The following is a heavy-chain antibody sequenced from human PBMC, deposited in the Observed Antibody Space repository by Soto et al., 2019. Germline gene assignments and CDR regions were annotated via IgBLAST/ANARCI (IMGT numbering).Heavy chain of an antibody. V-gene: IGHV2-5*01. CDR3: AHIWVLPFDY. D-gene: IGHD3-16*01. J-gene: IGHJ4*02. CDR2: IYWNDDK. CDR1: GFSLRTTGVG. Sequence: QITLKESGPTLVEPTQTLTLTCTYSGFSLRTTGVGVGWIRQPPGKALEWLGIIYWNDDKRYSPSLKNRFTRTRDISISQVVLTMTNMYPVDTATYYFAHIWVLPFDYWGQGTQVIVPS.